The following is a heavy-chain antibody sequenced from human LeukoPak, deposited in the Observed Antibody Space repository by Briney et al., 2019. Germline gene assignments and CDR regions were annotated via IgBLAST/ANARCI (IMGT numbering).Heavy chain of an antibody. Sequence: SETLSLTCTVSGGSISSYYWSWIRQPAGKGLEWIGRIYTSGSTNYNPSLKSRVTMSVDTSKNQFSLKLSSVTAADTAVYYCARESVTTSYYYYYMDVWGKGTTVTISS. CDR1: GGSISSYY. J-gene: IGHJ6*03. CDR3: ARESVTTSYYYYYMDV. D-gene: IGHD4-17*01. V-gene: IGHV4-4*07. CDR2: IYTSGST.